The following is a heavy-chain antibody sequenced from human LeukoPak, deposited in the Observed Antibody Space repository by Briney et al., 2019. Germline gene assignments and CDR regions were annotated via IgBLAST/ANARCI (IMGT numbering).Heavy chain of an antibody. CDR3: AKDHIGTLSYDILSAFAS. J-gene: IGHJ4*02. CDR2: ISGSGDRA. CDR1: GFTFGSYA. V-gene: IGHV3-23*01. Sequence: GGSLRLSCPASGFTFGSYAMSWVRQAPGKGLEWVSVISGSGDRAYYADSVEGRFTLSRDNSRNTMYLQMNSLRADDTAVYYCAKDHIGTLSYDILSAFASWGQGTLVTVSS. D-gene: IGHD3-9*01.